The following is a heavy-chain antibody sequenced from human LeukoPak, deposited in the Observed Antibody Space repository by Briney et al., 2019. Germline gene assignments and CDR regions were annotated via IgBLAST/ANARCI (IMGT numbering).Heavy chain of an antibody. D-gene: IGHD3-10*01. V-gene: IGHV3-15*01. Sequence: PGGSLRLSCAASGFTFSNAWMSWVRQAPGKGLEWVGRIKSKTDGGTTDYAAPVKGRFTISRDDSKNTLYLQMNSLKTEDTAVYYCTTDEVTMVRGVIITGAFDIWGQGTMVTVSS. CDR3: TTDEVTMVRGVIITGAFDI. CDR2: IKSKTDGGTT. CDR1: GFTFSNAW. J-gene: IGHJ3*02.